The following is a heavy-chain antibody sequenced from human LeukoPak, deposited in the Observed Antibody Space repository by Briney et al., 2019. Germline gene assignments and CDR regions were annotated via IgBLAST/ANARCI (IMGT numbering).Heavy chain of an antibody. Sequence: SVEVSCKASGGTFSSYAISWVRLAPGQGLEWMGRIIPIFGTANYAQKFQGRVTITADKSTSTAYMKLSSLRSEDTAVYYCARAIAVAGSDYYYYMDVWGKGTTVTVSS. J-gene: IGHJ6*03. CDR1: GGTFSSYA. D-gene: IGHD6-19*01. CDR3: ARAIAVAGSDYYYYMDV. V-gene: IGHV1-69*06. CDR2: IIPIFGTA.